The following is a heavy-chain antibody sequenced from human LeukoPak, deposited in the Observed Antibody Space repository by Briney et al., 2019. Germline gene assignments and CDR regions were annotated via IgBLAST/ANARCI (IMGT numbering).Heavy chain of an antibody. D-gene: IGHD3-22*01. CDR2: ISSSSSYI. CDR1: GFTFSSYS. J-gene: IGHJ4*02. V-gene: IGHV3-21*01. CDR3: ARKAVYYCDSSGYIDY. Sequence: PGGSLRLSCAASGFTFSSYSMNWVRQAPGKGLEWVSSISSSSSYIYYADSVKGRFTISRDNAKNSLYLQMNSLRAEDTAVYYCARKAVYYCDSSGYIDYWGQGTLVTVSS.